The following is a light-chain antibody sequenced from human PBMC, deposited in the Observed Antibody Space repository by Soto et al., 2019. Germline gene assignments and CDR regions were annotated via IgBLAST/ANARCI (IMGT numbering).Light chain of an antibody. Sequence: EIVLTQSPGTLSLSPGERAALSCRASQGVSGYDLLWYQQKPGQAPRLLIYGASYRAAGIPDRFSGSECGADFTLTISRLEPEDFAVYYCQQYGSSPLTFGQGTKVDIK. V-gene: IGKV3-20*01. J-gene: IGKJ1*01. CDR1: QGVSGYD. CDR2: GAS. CDR3: QQYGSSPLT.